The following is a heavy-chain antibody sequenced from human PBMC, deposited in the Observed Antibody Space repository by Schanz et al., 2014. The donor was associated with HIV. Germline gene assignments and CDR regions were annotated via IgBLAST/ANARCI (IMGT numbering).Heavy chain of an antibody. CDR1: GGSISRYY. CDR3: ARGDFGGNSVDY. V-gene: IGHV4-59*12. Sequence: QVQLQESGPGLVKPSETLSLTCTVSGGSISRYYWNWIRQPPGKGLEWIGYIYYSGSTSYNPSLKSRVTMSVDTSKNQFSLKLTSVTAADTAVYFCARGDFGGNSVDYWGHGNLVTVSS. D-gene: IGHD2-21*02. CDR2: IYYSGST. J-gene: IGHJ4*01.